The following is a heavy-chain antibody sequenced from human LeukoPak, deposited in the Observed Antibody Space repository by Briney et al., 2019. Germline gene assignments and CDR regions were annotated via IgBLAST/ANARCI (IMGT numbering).Heavy chain of an antibody. CDR2: IYYSGTT. J-gene: IGHJ4*02. D-gene: IGHD6-13*01. Sequence: SETLSLTCTVSGGSISSYHWSWIRQPPGKGLEWIGYIYYSGTTNYNPSLKSRVTISVDTSKNQFSLKLSPVTAADTAVYYCARGVYIAAAQYGYWGQGTLVTVSS. CDR1: GGSISSYH. CDR3: ARGVYIAAAQYGY. V-gene: IGHV4-59*01.